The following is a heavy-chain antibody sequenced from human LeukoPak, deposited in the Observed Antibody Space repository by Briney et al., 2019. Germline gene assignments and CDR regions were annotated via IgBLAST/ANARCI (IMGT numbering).Heavy chain of an antibody. V-gene: IGHV4-34*01. CDR3: ARGPTISETGYFDY. D-gene: IGHD1-1*01. Sequence: SETLSLTCAVFGGSFSSYYWSWIRQSPGKGLEWIAEINHRGDTNYNPSVKSRVTISVDTSKNQFSLKVTSLTAADTAVYFCARGPTISETGYFDYWGQGTLVTVSS. CDR2: INHRGDT. CDR1: GGSFSSYY. J-gene: IGHJ4*03.